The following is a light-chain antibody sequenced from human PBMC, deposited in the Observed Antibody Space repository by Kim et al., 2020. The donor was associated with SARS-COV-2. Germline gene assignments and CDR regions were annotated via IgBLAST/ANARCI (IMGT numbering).Light chain of an antibody. CDR2: ESS. CDR3: QQYNSYPLT. CDR1: QSISSW. Sequence: DIQMTQSPSTLSASVGDRVTISCRASQSISSWLAWYQQKPGKAPNLLIYESSSLESGVPSRFSGSGSGTEFTLTISSLQPDGFATYYCQQYNSYPLTFGGGTKVDIK. J-gene: IGKJ4*01. V-gene: IGKV1-5*03.